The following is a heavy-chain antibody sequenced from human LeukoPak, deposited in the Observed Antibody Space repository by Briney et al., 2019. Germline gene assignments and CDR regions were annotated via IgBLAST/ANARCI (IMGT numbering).Heavy chain of an antibody. CDR2: ISSSGSTI. CDR3: AREAPYCSGGSCYHSINWFDP. D-gene: IGHD2-15*01. Sequence: GGSLRLSCAASGFTFSDYNMSWIRQAPGKGLEGVSYISSSGSTIYYADSVKGRFTISRDNAKNSLYLQMNSLRAEDTAVYYCAREAPYCSGGSCYHSINWFDPWGQGTLVTVSS. J-gene: IGHJ5*02. V-gene: IGHV3-11*01. CDR1: GFTFSDYN.